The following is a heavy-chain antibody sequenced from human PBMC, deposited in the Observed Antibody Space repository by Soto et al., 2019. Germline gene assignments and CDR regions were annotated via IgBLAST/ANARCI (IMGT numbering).Heavy chain of an antibody. CDR2: IYYSGST. CDR3: ARGIFGVVGMVDY. J-gene: IGHJ4*02. CDR1: GGSISSGDYY. Sequence: QVQLQESGPGLVKPSQTLSLTCTVSGGSISSGDYYWSWIRQHPGKGLEWIGYIYYSGSTYYNPSLKSRVTISVDTSKNQFSLKLSSVTAADTAVYYCARGIFGVVGMVDYWGQGTLVTVSS. D-gene: IGHD3-3*01. V-gene: IGHV4-31*03.